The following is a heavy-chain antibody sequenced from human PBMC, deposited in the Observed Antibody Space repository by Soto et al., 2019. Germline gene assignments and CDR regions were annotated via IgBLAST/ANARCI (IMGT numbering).Heavy chain of an antibody. Sequence: ASVKVCCKASGDTFIRYCITWVRQAPGQGLEWMGWISPYNDYTIYAQKLQGRVTMTTDTSTRTVYLDLRSLKSDDTAVYYCARGGYYDNTWGKLSHYGLDVWGQGTSVTVSS. CDR3: ARGGYYDNTWGKLSHYGLDV. V-gene: IGHV1-18*01. CDR1: GDTFIRYC. D-gene: IGHD3-16*01. J-gene: IGHJ6*02. CDR2: ISPYNDYT.